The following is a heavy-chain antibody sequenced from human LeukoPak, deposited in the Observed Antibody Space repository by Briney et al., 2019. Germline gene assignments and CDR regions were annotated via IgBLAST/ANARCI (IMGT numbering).Heavy chain of an antibody. CDR1: GYTFTSYW. D-gene: IGHD3-22*01. CDR2: IFPGDSNT. CDR3: ARSFYHDSSGFVHY. J-gene: IGHJ4*02. V-gene: IGHV5-51*03. Sequence: PGESLTISCTTSGYTFTSYWIGWVRQMPGKGLEWMGIIFPGDSNTTYSPSFQGQVTISADKSITTVYLQWNSLKASDTAMYYCARSFYHDSSGFVHYWGQGALVTVSS.